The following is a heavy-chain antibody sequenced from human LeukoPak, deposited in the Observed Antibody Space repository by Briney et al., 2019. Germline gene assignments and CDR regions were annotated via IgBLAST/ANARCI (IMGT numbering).Heavy chain of an antibody. CDR2: MYHSGST. Sequence: SQTLSLTCTVSGGSISSGGYYWSWLRQPPGKGLEWNGYMYHSGSTYYHPCLKSRVTISVDRSKNQFSLKLSSVTAADTAVYYCARGMGQQRVNSFDYWGQGTLVTVSS. CDR1: GGSISSGGYY. V-gene: IGHV4-30-2*01. J-gene: IGHJ4*02. D-gene: IGHD6-13*01. CDR3: ARGMGQQRVNSFDY.